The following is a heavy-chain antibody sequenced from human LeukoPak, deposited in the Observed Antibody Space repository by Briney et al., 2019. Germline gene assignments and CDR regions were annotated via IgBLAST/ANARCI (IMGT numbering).Heavy chain of an antibody. CDR1: CGSFSGYY. CDR3: ASHYYDSSGYYFDY. D-gene: IGHD3-22*01. Sequence: PSETLSLTCAVYCGSFSGYYWSWIRQPPGKGLEWIGEINHSGSTNYNPSLKSRVTISVDTSKNQFSLKLSSVTAADTAVYYCASHYYDSSGYYFDYWGQGTLVTVSS. CDR2: INHSGST. V-gene: IGHV4-34*01. J-gene: IGHJ4*02.